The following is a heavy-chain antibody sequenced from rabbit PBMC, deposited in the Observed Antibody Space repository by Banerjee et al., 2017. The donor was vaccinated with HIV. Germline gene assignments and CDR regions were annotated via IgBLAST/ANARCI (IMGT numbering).Heavy chain of an antibody. CDR2: IYAGSSGSR. Sequence: QSLEESGGDLVKPGASLTLTCTASGFSFSSDYDMCWVRQAPGKGLEWIACIYAGSSGSRDYASWAKGRFTISKTSSTTVTLQMTSLTAADTATYFCTRYQAYSSGYCSFNLWGPGTLVTVS. CDR3: TRYQAYSSGYCSFNL. D-gene: IGHD1-1*01. V-gene: IGHV1S40*01. J-gene: IGHJ4*01. CDR1: GFSFSSDYD.